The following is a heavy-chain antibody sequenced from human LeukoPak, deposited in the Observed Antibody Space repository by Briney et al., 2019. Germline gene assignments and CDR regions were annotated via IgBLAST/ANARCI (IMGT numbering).Heavy chain of an antibody. CDR3: TATMITFGEVIVTGYAFDI. CDR1: GFTFSNAW. V-gene: IGHV3-15*01. CDR2: IKSKTDGGTT. J-gene: IGHJ3*02. D-gene: IGHD3-16*02. Sequence: GGSLRLSCAASGFTFSNAWMSWVRQAPGKGLEWVGRIKSKTDGGTTDYAAPVKGRFTISRDDSKNTLYLQMNSLKTEDTAVYYCTATMITFGEVIVTGYAFDIWGQGTMVTVSS.